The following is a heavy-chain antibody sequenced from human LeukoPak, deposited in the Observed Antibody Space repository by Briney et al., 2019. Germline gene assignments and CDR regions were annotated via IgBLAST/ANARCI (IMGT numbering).Heavy chain of an antibody. V-gene: IGHV4-31*03. J-gene: IGHJ4*02. D-gene: IGHD1-26*01. Sequence: NPSETLSLTCTVSGGSISSGGYYWSWIRQHPGKGLEWIGYIYYSGSTYYNPSLKSRVTISVDTSKNQFSLKLSSVTAADTAVYYCASHHRLGGETGVTDYWGQGTLVTVSS. CDR3: ASHHRLGGETGVTDY. CDR1: GGSISSGGYY. CDR2: IYYSGST.